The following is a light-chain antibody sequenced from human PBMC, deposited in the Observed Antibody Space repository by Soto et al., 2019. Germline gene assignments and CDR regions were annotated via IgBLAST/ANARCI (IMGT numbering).Light chain of an antibody. J-gene: IGKJ2*01. V-gene: IGKV3-15*01. Sequence: EIVMTQSPATLAVSPGERVTLSCRASESVRRNLAWYQQKPGQAPRLLMSGASMRATNSPARFSGSGSETEFTLTISSLQSEDFAVYYCQQYNSGPVYTFGQGTKLEIK. CDR3: QQYNSGPVYT. CDR2: GAS. CDR1: ESVRRN.